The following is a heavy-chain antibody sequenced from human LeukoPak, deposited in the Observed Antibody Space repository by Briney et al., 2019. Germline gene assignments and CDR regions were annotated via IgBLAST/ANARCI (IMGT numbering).Heavy chain of an antibody. Sequence: GGSLRLSCAASGFTISSYSMNWVRQAPGKGLEWVSKIWDSSSMYYADSVKGRFTISRDNAKNSLYLQMNSLRAEDTAVYYCARVKSAAATSDYWGQGTLVTVSS. V-gene: IGHV3-48*04. CDR3: ARVKSAAATSDY. CDR1: GFTISSYS. CDR2: IWDSSSM. J-gene: IGHJ4*02. D-gene: IGHD6-13*01.